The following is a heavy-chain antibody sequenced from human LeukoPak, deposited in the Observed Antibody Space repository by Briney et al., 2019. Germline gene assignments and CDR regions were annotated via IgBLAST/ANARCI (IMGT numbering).Heavy chain of an antibody. Sequence: TGGSLRLSCAASGFTFSSYAMSWVRQAPGKGLEWDSAISSSGSSTYYTDSVKGRSTIPRDNSKNTLYLQMNSLLTEDTAVYYGASIAIFGVVNTFDYWGQGTLVTVSS. D-gene: IGHD3-3*01. J-gene: IGHJ4*02. CDR3: ASIAIFGVVNTFDY. CDR2: ISSSGSST. V-gene: IGHV3-23*01. CDR1: GFTFSSYA.